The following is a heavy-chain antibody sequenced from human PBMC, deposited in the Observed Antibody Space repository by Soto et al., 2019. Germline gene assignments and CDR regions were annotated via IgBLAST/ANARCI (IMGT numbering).Heavy chain of an antibody. CDR1: GCSISSSNW. CDR2: IYYSGTT. V-gene: IGHV4-28*01. J-gene: IGHJ2*01. CDR3: ARSTVTYYWYFDL. D-gene: IGHD4-17*01. Sequence: PSETLSLTCAVSGCSISSSNWWGWIRQPPGKGLEWIGYIYYSGTTYYNPSLKSRVTMSVDTSKNQFSLKLTSVTAVDTAVYYCARSTVTYYWYFDLWGRGTLVTVSS.